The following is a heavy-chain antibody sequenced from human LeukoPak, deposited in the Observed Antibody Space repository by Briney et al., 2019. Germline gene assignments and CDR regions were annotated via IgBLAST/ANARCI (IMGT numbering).Heavy chain of an antibody. D-gene: IGHD3-3*01. J-gene: IGHJ6*02. CDR1: GYTFTSYD. CDR2: MNPNSGNT. Sequence: GASVKVSCKASGYTFTSYDINWVRQATGQGLEWMGWMNPNSGNTGYAQKFQGRVTMTRNTSISTAYMELSSLRSEDTAVYYCARDGHYDFWSGYPTNYYYYYGMDVWGQGTTVTVSS. CDR3: ARDGHYDFWSGYPTNYYYYYGMDV. V-gene: IGHV1-8*01.